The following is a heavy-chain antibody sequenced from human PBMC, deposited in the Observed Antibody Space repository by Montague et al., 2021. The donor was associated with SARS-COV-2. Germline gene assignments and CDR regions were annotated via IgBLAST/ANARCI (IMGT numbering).Heavy chain of an antibody. J-gene: IGHJ6*02. CDR3: ASGIYPSGSYYNRYYYGLNI. V-gene: IGHV4-34*01. CDR1: GGSLSGYY. Sequence: ETLSLTCAVYGGSLSGYYWSWIRQPPEKGLEWIGEINHSANTKYNPSLKSPVTISIDTSKNQFSLKMTSVTAADTATYYCASGIYPSGSYYNRYYYGLNIWGQGTPVIVSS. D-gene: IGHD3-10*01. CDR2: INHSANT.